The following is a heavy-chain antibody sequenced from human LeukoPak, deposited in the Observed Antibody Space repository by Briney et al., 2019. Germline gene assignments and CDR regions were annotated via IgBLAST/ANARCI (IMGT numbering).Heavy chain of an antibody. CDR1: GFTFSSYG. CDR3: ARKYYNMDV. J-gene: IGHJ6*02. CDR2: IKQDGSEK. V-gene: IGHV3-7*03. Sequence: QPGGSLRLSCAASGFTFSSYGMHWVRQAPGKGLEWVANIKQDGSEKYYVDSVKGRFTISRDNAKNSLYLQMNSLRAEDTAVYYCARKYYNMDVWGQGTTVTVSS.